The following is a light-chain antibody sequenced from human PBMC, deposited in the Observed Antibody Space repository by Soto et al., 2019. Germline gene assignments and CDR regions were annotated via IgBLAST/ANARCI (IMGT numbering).Light chain of an antibody. CDR2: DAS. J-gene: IGKJ4*01. CDR1: QSVSSY. V-gene: IGKV3-11*01. Sequence: EIVWTQSPATLSLSPGERATLSCRARQSVSSYLAWYQQKPGQAPRLLIYDASNRATGIPARFSGSGSGTDFTLTISSLEPEDFAVYYCQQHSNWPLTFGGGTKVEIK. CDR3: QQHSNWPLT.